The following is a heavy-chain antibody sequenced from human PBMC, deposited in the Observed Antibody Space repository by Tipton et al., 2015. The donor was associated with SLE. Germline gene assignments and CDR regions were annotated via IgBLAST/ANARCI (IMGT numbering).Heavy chain of an antibody. D-gene: IGHD3-10*01. CDR2: IYSSGSP. V-gene: IGHV4-4*07. CDR1: GGSINNYY. CDR3: ARGPVLLWFGELHAFDI. Sequence: TLSLTCTVSGGSINNYYWSWIRQFAGKGLEWIGHIYSSGSPNYNPSLKSRVTMSVDTSKNQFSLKLSSVTAADTAVYYCARGPVLLWFGELHAFDIWGQGTMVTVSS. J-gene: IGHJ3*02.